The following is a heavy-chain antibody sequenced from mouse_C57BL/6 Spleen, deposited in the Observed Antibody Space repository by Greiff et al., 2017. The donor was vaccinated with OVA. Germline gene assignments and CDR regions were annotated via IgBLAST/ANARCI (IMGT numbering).Heavy chain of an antibody. V-gene: IGHV1-18*01. CDR3: ARSGATTVAHYFDY. CDR2: INPNNGGT. Sequence: EVQLQQSGPELVKPGASVKIPCKASGYTFNDYNMDWVKQSHGKSLEWIGDINPNNGGTIYNQKFKGKATLTVDKSSSTAYMELRSLTSEDTAVYYCARSGATTVAHYFDYWGQGTTLTVSS. J-gene: IGHJ2*01. D-gene: IGHD1-1*01. CDR1: GYTFNDYN.